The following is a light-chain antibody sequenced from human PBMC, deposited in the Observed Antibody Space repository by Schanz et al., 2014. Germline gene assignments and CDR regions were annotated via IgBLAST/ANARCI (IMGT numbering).Light chain of an antibody. Sequence: DIQMTQSPSSLSASVGDRVTITCQASQDINNYLNCYQQKSGKAPKLLIYDASNLETGVPSRFSGSGSGTDSIFTISSLQPEDSATCYCQQHDNLPGCFGPGTKLDIK. V-gene: IGKV1-33*01. CDR3: QQHDNLPGC. CDR2: DAS. CDR1: QDINNY. J-gene: IGKJ3*01.